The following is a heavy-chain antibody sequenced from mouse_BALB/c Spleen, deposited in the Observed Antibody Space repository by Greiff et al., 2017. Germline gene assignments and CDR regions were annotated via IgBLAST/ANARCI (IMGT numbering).Heavy chain of an antibody. J-gene: IGHJ4*01. CDR1: GFTFSSYG. CDR2: INRNGGST. D-gene: IGHD2-1*01. CDR3: ARDMDGNSYYAMDY. V-gene: IGHV5-6-3*01. Sequence: EVQLVESGGGLVQPGGSLKLSCAASGFTFSSYGMSWVRQTPDKRLELVATINRNGGSTYYPDSVKGRFTISRDNAKNTLYLQMSSLKSEDTAMYYCARDMDGNSYYAMDYWGQGTSVTVSS.